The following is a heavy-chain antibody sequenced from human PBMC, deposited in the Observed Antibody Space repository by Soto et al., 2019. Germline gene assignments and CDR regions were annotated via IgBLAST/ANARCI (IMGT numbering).Heavy chain of an antibody. Sequence: PSETLSLTCAVSGGSISSSNWWSWVRQPPGKGLEWIGEISHSGSTNYNPSLKSRVTLSVDKPKNQLSLKLSYVTAADTAVYYCARVLYYDSSGYYYYFDYWGQGTLVTVSS. D-gene: IGHD3-22*01. V-gene: IGHV4-4*02. CDR2: ISHSGST. J-gene: IGHJ4*02. CDR1: GGSISSSNW. CDR3: ARVLYYDSSGYYYYFDY.